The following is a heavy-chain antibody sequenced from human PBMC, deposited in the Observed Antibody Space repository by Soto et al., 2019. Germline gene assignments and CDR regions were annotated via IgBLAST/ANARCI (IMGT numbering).Heavy chain of an antibody. Sequence: QVQLVQSGADVKKPGSSVKVSCQASGVTFSSETLGWVRQAPGQGLEWVGGIIPLFGTASYAQKFQGRVTSTADESTSTVYMELSSLRSDDTAVYFCATELGENPASPFDAWGQGTLVTVSS. CDR3: ATELGENPASPFDA. V-gene: IGHV1-69*01. D-gene: IGHD3-10*01. CDR1: GVTFSSET. CDR2: IIPLFGTA. J-gene: IGHJ4*02.